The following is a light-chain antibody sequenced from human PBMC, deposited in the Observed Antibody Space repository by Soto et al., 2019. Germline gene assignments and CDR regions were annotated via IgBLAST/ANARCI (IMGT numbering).Light chain of an antibody. CDR3: TSYAGTNNPYV. Sequence: QSALTQPPSASGSPGQSVTISCTGTTIDVGGYNYVSWYQQHPGKAPRLMIYEVSKRPSGVPDRFSGSKSGNTASLTVSGLQAEDEADYYCTSYAGTNNPYVFGIGTKVTVL. CDR2: EVS. V-gene: IGLV2-8*01. CDR1: TIDVGGYNY. J-gene: IGLJ1*01.